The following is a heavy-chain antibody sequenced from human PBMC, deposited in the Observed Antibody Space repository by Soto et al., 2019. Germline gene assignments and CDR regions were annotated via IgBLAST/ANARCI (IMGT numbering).Heavy chain of an antibody. J-gene: IGHJ6*02. Sequence: GSLRLSCVASGFIFSNYEMNWVRQAPGRGLECVSYISSRGGTIYHADSVKGRFTISRDNAKNSAYLQMNSLRAEDTAIYYCARAIGGSYLYGLDVWGQGTTVTVSS. CDR1: GFIFSNYE. V-gene: IGHV3-48*03. CDR3: ARAIGGSYLYGLDV. CDR2: ISSRGGTI. D-gene: IGHD1-26*01.